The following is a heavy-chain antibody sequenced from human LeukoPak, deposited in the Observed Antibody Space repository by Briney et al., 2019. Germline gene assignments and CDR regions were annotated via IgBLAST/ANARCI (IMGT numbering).Heavy chain of an antibody. D-gene: IGHD6-13*01. V-gene: IGHV4-4*07. J-gene: IGHJ5*01. CDR2: IYTSGST. CDR3: ARGPGQLTSECFDS. CDR1: GGSISSYY. Sequence: SQTLSLTCTVSGGSISSYYWSWIRQPAGKGLEWIGRIYTSGSTNYNPSLKSRVTMSVDTSKNQFSLKVNSVTAADAAVYYCARGPGQLTSECFDSWGQGILVTVSS.